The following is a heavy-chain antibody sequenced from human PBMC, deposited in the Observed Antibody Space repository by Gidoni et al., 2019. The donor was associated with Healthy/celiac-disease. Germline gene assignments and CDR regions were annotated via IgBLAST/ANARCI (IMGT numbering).Heavy chain of an antibody. D-gene: IGHD2-2*02. CDR3: AKDWLSIVVVQAAIPGAFDI. V-gene: IGHV3-23*01. Sequence: EVQLLSSGVGLVQPGGSLIPSCAASGFPFSSYAMSWVRQVPGKGLAWVAAIRGRGGSTYDADSVKGRFTSSRDNSKNTLYLQMNSLRAEDTAVYYCAKDWLSIVVVQAAIPGAFDIWGQGTMVTVSS. CDR2: IRGRGGST. CDR1: GFPFSSYA. J-gene: IGHJ3*02.